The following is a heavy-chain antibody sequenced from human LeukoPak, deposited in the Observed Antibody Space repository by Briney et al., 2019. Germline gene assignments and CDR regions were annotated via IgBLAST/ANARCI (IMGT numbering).Heavy chain of an antibody. D-gene: IGHD5-18*01. J-gene: IGHJ4*02. CDR1: GFTFSSYA. V-gene: IGHV3-30-3*02. Sequence: GGSLRLSCAASGFTFSSYAIHWVRQAPGKGLEWVAVISFDGSNKYYADSVKGRFTISRDNSKNTLYLQMTSLRAEDTAVYYCAKMGGIQRAFDYWGQGSLVTVSS. CDR3: AKMGGIQRAFDY. CDR2: ISFDGSNK.